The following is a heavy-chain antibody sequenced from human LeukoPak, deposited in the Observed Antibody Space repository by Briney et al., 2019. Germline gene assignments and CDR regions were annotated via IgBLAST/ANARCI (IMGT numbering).Heavy chain of an antibody. D-gene: IGHD3-10*01. J-gene: IGHJ3*02. V-gene: IGHV3-48*03. CDR2: ISSSGNTI. Sequence: GGSLRLSCAASGFTFSSYEMNWVRQPPGRGLEWVSSISSSGNTIYYADSVKGRFTISRDNAKNSLYLQMNSLRAEDTAVYYCARHYGSGSYSGDAFEIWGQGTMVSVSS. CDR1: GFTFSSYE. CDR3: ARHYGSGSYSGDAFEI.